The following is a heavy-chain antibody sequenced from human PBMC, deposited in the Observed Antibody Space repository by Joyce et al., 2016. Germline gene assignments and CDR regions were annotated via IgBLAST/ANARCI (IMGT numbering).Heavy chain of an antibody. CDR1: GFTFSKYG. CDR3: ARDERSSGGDY. J-gene: IGHJ4*02. Sequence: EVQLVESGGGLVKPGGSLRFSCAASGFTFSKYGIDWVRQAPGKGLEWVSYISSSNTNKQYADSVKSRFTISRDSAKNSLYLQMNSLGVEDTAVYYCARDERSSGGDYWGQGTLVTVSS. D-gene: IGHD6-19*01. CDR2: ISSSNTNK. V-gene: IGHV3-48*01.